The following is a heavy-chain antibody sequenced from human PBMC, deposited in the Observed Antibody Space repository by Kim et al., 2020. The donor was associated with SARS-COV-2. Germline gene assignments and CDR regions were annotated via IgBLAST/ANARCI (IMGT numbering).Heavy chain of an antibody. J-gene: IGHJ3*02. Sequence: GGSLRLSCAASGFIFSAYGVHWVRQAPGKGLEWVAVIWYDDSKTYYGDSVRGRFTISRDNSKNTLYLQMNSLRAEDTAVYYCARPKFGADGFDMWGQGT. D-gene: IGHD3-10*01. CDR3: ARPKFGADGFDM. CDR1: GFIFSAYG. CDR2: IWYDDSKT. V-gene: IGHV3-33*01.